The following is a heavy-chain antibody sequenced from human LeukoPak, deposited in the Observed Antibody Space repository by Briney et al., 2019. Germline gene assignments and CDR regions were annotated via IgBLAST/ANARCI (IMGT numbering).Heavy chain of an antibody. Sequence: PGGSLSLSCAASGCTFSSYGMIWVRQAPGKGLEWVSSISGSGSFAYYADSVKGRFTISRDNSKNTLSLQMNSLRAEDTAVYYCAKEIHDSSGYYSYFDYWGQGTLVTVSS. CDR2: ISGSGSFA. CDR1: GCTFSSYG. J-gene: IGHJ4*02. V-gene: IGHV3-23*01. D-gene: IGHD3-22*01. CDR3: AKEIHDSSGYYSYFDY.